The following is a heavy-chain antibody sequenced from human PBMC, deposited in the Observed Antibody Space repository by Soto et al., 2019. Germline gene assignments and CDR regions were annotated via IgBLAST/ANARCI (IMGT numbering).Heavy chain of an antibody. CDR1: GFSFSNAW. Sequence: EVQLVESGGDFVKPGGSLRVSCAVSGFSFSNAWMSWVRQAPGKGLEWVGRIKSRADGGTTDYTAPVKGRFTIPRDDSKKTVFLQMNSLKTADEAVFYCTAHVGEFCPLDYWGQGTLFTVSS. J-gene: IGHJ4*02. D-gene: IGHD3-16*01. V-gene: IGHV3-15*01. CDR2: IKSRADGGTT. CDR3: TAHVGEFCPLDY.